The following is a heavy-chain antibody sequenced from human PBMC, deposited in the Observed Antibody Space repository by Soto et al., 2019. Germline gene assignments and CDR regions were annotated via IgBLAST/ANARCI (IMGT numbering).Heavy chain of an antibody. J-gene: IGHJ4*02. D-gene: IGHD3-16*01. CDR2: IYYSGST. V-gene: IGHV4-31*03. Sequence: NPSETLSLTCTVSGGSISSGGYYWSWIRQHPGKGLEWIGYIYYSGSTYYNPSLKSRVTISVDTSKNQLSLRVTSVTAADTAVYYCARGFGRSHFDYWGQGTLGTVS. CDR1: GGSISSGGYY. CDR3: ARGFGRSHFDY.